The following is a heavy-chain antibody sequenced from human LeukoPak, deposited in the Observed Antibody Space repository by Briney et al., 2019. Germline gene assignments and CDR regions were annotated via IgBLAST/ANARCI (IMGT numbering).Heavy chain of an antibody. Sequence: GGSLRLSCAASGFSFINHAMSWVRQMPGKGLEWMGIIYPGDSDTTYAPSFQGQVSFSADKSISTAYLQWSSLKGSDTAMYYCARQRSATLASPFDYWGQGTLVTVSS. CDR1: GFSFINHA. J-gene: IGHJ4*02. V-gene: IGHV5-51*01. CDR2: IYPGDSDT. CDR3: ARQRSATLASPFDY. D-gene: IGHD1-1*01.